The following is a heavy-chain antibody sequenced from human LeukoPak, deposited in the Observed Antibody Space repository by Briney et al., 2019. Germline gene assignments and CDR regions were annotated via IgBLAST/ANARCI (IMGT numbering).Heavy chain of an antibody. CDR1: GASISIGSYY. CDR2: IHYSRST. D-gene: IGHD6-19*01. CDR3: ARDLLSTAGYFDY. V-gene: IGHV4-61*01. J-gene: IGHJ4*02. Sequence: SETLSLTCTVSGASISIGSYYWSWIRQPPGKGLEWIGYIHYSRSTNYNPSLKSRVTISVDTSKNQFSLNLSSVTAADTAVYYCARDLLSTAGYFDYWGQGTLVTVSS.